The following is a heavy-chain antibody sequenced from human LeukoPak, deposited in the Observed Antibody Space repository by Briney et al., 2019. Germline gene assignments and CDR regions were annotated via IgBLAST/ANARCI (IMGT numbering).Heavy chain of an antibody. D-gene: IGHD3-9*01. CDR3: ARDRFDWLPSLIDY. Sequence: GGSLRLSCAASGFTFDDYAMHWVRQAPGKGLEWVSGISWNSGSIGYADSVKGRFTISRDNAKNSLYLQMSSLRAEDTAVYYCARDRFDWLPSLIDYWGQGTLVTVSS. V-gene: IGHV3-9*01. CDR2: ISWNSGSI. J-gene: IGHJ4*02. CDR1: GFTFDDYA.